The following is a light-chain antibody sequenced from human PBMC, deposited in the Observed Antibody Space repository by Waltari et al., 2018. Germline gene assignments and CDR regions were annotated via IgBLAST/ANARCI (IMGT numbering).Light chain of an antibody. CDR3: QQSGTFPXT. CDR2: HAS. Sequence: DIRMTQSPSYVSASVGDRVTTTCRARQDIRTWLAWYQQKPGKAPTLLIYHASGLQSGVPSRFIGSGSGTDFTLTISSLQPEDFATYSCQQSGTFPXTFGPGTKVEI. V-gene: IGKV1-12*01. CDR1: QDIRTW. J-gene: IGKJ1*01.